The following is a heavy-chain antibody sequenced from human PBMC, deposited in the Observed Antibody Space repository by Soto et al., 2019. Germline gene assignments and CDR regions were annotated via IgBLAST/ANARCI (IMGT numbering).Heavy chain of an antibody. CDR1: GFTFSIYW. D-gene: IGHD1-26*01. J-gene: IGHJ4*02. CDR3: ARESMWAPDY. V-gene: IGHV3-74*01. CDR2: FNGDGSST. Sequence: EVQLVESGGGLVQPGGSLRLSCAASGFTFSIYWMHWVRQAPGKGLVWVSRFNGDGSSTSNPDPVKGRFTISRDNAKNTLYLEMNSLRAEDTAVYYCARESMWAPDYWGQGTLVAVSS.